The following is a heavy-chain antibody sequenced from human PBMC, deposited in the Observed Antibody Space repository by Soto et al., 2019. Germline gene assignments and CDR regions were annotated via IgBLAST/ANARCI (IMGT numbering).Heavy chain of an antibody. Sequence: QVQLVQSGAEVKKPGSSVKVSCKASGGPFSNDIITWVRQAPGQGLEWMGRIIPLLSTSTYAQKFQGRLTITADRSTXTXXMELNNLRSEDTAVYYCARDSPIGSTFSGYDAIDYWGQGTRITVSS. V-gene: IGHV1-69*08. CDR1: GGPFSNDI. CDR3: ARDSPIGSTFSGYDAIDY. J-gene: IGHJ4*02. CDR2: IIPLLSTS. D-gene: IGHD5-12*01.